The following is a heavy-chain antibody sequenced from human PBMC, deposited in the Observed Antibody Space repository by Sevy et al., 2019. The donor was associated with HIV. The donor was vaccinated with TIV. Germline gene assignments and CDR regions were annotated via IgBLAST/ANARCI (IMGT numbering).Heavy chain of an antibody. Sequence: GGSLRLSCAASGFSFSTYWMTWVRQAPGKGLEWVATMNQDGTEREYVDSVKGRFTISRDNTKTSLFLQMNSLSAEDTGVYYCVREGLGGFSYSLDCWGQRTLVTVSS. V-gene: IGHV3-7*01. CDR2: MNQDGTER. J-gene: IGHJ4*02. CDR1: GFSFSTYW. D-gene: IGHD3-16*01. CDR3: VREGLGGFSYSLDC.